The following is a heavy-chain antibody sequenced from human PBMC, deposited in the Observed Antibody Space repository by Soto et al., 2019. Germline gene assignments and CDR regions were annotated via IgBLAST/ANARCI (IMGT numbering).Heavy chain of an antibody. CDR3: ATGAPFSGSVFDY. J-gene: IGHJ4*02. CDR1: GFTFSNVW. D-gene: IGHD1-26*01. Sequence: EVQLVESGGGLVKPGGSLRLSCAASGFTFSNVWMIWVRQAPGKGLEWIGRIKSKAAGEITGYAAVVKGRFTISRDDSKDTVFLQMNSLTPEDTAMYYCATGAPFSGSVFDYWGQGTLVTVSS. CDR2: IKSKAAGEIT. V-gene: IGHV3-15*01.